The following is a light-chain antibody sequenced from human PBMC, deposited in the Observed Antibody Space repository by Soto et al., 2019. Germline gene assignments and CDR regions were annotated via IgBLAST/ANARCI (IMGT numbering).Light chain of an antibody. CDR1: QPISNW. CDR3: QQYNSDPYT. J-gene: IGKJ2*01. V-gene: IGKV1-5*01. Sequence: DIQMTQSPSTLSASVGDRVTISCRASQPISNWLAWYQQKPGKAPKLLIYDSSSLDTGVPPRFSGTGSGTQDTLTISSLQPDDSANYYCQQYNSDPYTFGQGTRLQIK. CDR2: DSS.